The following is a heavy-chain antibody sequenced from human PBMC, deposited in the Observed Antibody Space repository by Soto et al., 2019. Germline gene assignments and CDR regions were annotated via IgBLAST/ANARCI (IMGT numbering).Heavy chain of an antibody. CDR1: GFTFSSYA. V-gene: IGHV3-64*01. CDR2: ISPDGGVT. J-gene: IGHJ4*02. CDR3: ARGQARAHFDY. Sequence: EVQLVESGGGLVQPGGSLRLSCAASGFTFSSYAMHWVRQAPGKGLEYVSAISPDGGVTYYANSVKGRFTISRDNSKSTLYLQMGSLRAEDLAVYYCARGQARAHFDYWGQGTLVTVSS.